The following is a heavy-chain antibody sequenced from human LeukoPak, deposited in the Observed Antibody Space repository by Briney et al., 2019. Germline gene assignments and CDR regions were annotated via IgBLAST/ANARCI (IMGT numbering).Heavy chain of an antibody. V-gene: IGHV3-23*01. D-gene: IGHD3-10*01. CDR2: ISGTGSST. CDR3: AREPFKSRGDYFDF. Sequence: GGSLRLSCAASGFTFSSHAMSWVRQAPGKGLEWVSHISGTGSSTYYADSVKGRFTISRDNSKNTLFLQMNSLRAEDSAVYYCAREPFKSRGDYFDFWGQGTLVTVS. CDR1: GFTFSSHA. J-gene: IGHJ4*02.